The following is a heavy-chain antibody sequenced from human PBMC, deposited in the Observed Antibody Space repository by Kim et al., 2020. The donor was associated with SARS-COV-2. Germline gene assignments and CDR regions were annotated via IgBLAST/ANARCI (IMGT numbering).Heavy chain of an antibody. CDR3: AKEEIHTYSSSSPDFDY. CDR1: GFTFSSYG. J-gene: IGHJ4*01. CDR2: ISYDGSNK. Sequence: GGSLRLSCAASGFTFSSYGMHWVRQAPGKGLEWVAVISYDGSNKYYADSVKGRFTISRDNSKNTLYLQMNSLRAEDTTVYYCAKEEIHTYSSSSPDFDY. V-gene: IGHV3-30*18. D-gene: IGHD6-13*01.